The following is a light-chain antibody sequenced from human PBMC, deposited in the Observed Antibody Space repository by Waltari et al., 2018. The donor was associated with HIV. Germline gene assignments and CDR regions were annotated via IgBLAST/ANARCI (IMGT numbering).Light chain of an antibody. CDR3: QQYYSTPYT. CDR2: WAF. V-gene: IGKV4-1*01. J-gene: IGKJ2*01. CDR1: QSVLYSSNNKKY. Sequence: DIVMTQSPDSLAVYLGERATINCKSSQSVLYSSNNKKYLAWYQQKPGQPPKLLIYWAFIRESGVPDRFSGSGSGTDFTLTISSLQAEDVAVYYCQQYYSTPYTFGQGTKLEIK.